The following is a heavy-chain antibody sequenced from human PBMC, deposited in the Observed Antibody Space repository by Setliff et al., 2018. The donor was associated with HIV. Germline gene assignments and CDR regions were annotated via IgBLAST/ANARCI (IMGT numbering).Heavy chain of an antibody. D-gene: IGHD2-2*01. CDR2: IIHTGST. Sequence: LSETLSLTCAVYGGSFSGYYWSWIRQPPGKGLEWIGEIIHTGSTNYNPSLKSRVTISVDTSKNQFSLRLSSVTAADTAVYYCARGRSCSSSSCYLVYYYYYGMDVWGHGSTVTVSS. CDR3: ARGRSCSSSSCYLVYYYYYGMDV. J-gene: IGHJ6*02. CDR1: GGSFSGYY. V-gene: IGHV4-34*01.